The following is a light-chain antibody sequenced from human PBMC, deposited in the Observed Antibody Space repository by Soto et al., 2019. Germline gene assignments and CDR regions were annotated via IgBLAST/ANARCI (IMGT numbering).Light chain of an antibody. J-gene: IGKJ5*01. V-gene: IGKV1-9*01. CDR2: AAS. CDR3: QQLNSYPQIT. CDR1: QGISSY. Sequence: DIKLTQSPSFLSASVGDRVTITCRASQGISSYLAWYQQKPGKAPKLLIYAASTLQSGVPSRFSGSGSGTEFTLTLNSLQPEDLATYFCQQLNSYPQITVGQGTRLEIK.